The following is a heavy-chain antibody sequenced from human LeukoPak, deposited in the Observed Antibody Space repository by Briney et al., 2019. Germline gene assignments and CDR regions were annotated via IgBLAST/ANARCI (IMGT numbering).Heavy chain of an antibody. CDR1: GGSISSYY. D-gene: IGHD3-22*01. J-gene: IGHJ4*02. Sequence: PSETLSLTCTVSGGSISSYYWSWIRQPAGKGLEWIGRIYTSGRTNYDPSLKSRVTMSVDTSKNQFSLKLSSVTAADTAVYYCARVYYYDSSGHYLFDYWGQGTLVTVSS. V-gene: IGHV4-4*07. CDR3: ARVYYYDSSGHYLFDY. CDR2: IYTSGRT.